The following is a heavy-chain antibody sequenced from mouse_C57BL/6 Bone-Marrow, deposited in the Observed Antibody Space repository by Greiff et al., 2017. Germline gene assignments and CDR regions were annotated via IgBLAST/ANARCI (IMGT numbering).Heavy chain of an antibody. Sequence: QVQLQQPGAELVKPGASVKMSCKASGYTFTSYWITWVKQRPGQGLEWIGVINPGSGGTNYNEKFKGKATLTADKSSSTAYMQLSSLTSEDSAVYFCARLGLRHYYAMDYWGQGTSVTVSS. CDR1: GYTFTSYW. D-gene: IGHD2-4*01. J-gene: IGHJ4*01. CDR3: ARLGLRHYYAMDY. CDR2: INPGSGGT. V-gene: IGHV1-55*01.